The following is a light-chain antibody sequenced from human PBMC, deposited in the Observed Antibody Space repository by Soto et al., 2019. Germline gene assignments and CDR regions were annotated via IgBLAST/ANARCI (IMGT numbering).Light chain of an antibody. CDR1: QGISSY. Sequence: DIQLTQSPSFLSASIGDRVTITCRASQGISSYLAWYQQTPGRDPKLLIYASSTLQSGVPSRFSGSGSGTEFTLTISSLQPDDFATYYCQQVNTFPVTFGQGTRLDI. CDR2: ASS. CDR3: QQVNTFPVT. V-gene: IGKV1-9*01. J-gene: IGKJ5*01.